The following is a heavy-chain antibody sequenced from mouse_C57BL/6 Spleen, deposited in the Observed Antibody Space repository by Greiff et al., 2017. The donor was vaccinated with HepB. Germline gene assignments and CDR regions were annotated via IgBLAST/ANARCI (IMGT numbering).Heavy chain of an antibody. V-gene: IGHV14-2*01. CDR1: GFNIKEYY. Sequence: EVKLQESGAELVKPGDSVKLSCTASGFNIKEYYMHWVKQRTEQGLEWIGRIDPADGETKYAPKVQGKATLTADTSSNTAYLQLSSLTSEDTAVYYCSLYDGYPFDYWGQGTTLTVSS. J-gene: IGHJ2*01. D-gene: IGHD2-3*01. CDR2: IDPADGET. CDR3: SLYDGYPFDY.